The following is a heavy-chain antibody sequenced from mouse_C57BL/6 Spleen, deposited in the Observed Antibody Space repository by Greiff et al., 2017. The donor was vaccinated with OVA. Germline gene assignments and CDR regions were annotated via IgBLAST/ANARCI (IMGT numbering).Heavy chain of an antibody. Sequence: EVMLVESEGGLVQPGSSMKLSCTASGFTFSDYYMAWVRQVPEKGLEWVANINYDGSSTYYLDSLKSRFIISRDNAKNILYLQMSSLKSEDTATYYCARDGPYGNYFDDWGQGTTLTVSS. V-gene: IGHV5-16*01. CDR1: GFTFSDYY. CDR3: ARDGPYGNYFDD. D-gene: IGHD2-1*01. J-gene: IGHJ2*01. CDR2: INYDGSST.